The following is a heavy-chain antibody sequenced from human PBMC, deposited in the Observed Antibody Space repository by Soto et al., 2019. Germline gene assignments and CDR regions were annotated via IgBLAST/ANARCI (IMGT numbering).Heavy chain of an antibody. CDR3: ARSATAMVTSRFEY. Sequence: SVKVSCKASGGTFSSYAISWVRQAPGQGLEWMGGIIPIFGTANYAQKFQGRVTITADESTSKAYMELSSLRSEDTAVYYCARSATAMVTSRFEYWGQGTLVTVSS. CDR2: IIPIFGTA. D-gene: IGHD5-18*01. J-gene: IGHJ4*02. V-gene: IGHV1-69*13. CDR1: GGTFSSYA.